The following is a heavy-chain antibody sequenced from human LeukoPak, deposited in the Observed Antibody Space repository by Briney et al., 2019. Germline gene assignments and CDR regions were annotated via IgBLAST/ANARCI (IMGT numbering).Heavy chain of an antibody. J-gene: IGHJ4*02. V-gene: IGHV1-18*01. CDR1: GYTFSIYG. Sequence: WASVTVSCKASGYTFSIYGFSWVRQAPGQGLEWMGWISVYNGNTNYAQKFQGRVTMTTDTSTSTAHMELRSLRSDDTAVYYCARQGYSGHSQGAADYWGQGTLVTVSS. D-gene: IGHD4-23*01. CDR3: ARQGYSGHSQGAADY. CDR2: ISVYNGNT.